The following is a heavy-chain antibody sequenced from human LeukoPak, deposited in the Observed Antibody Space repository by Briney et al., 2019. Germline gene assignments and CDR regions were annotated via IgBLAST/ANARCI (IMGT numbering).Heavy chain of an antibody. D-gene: IGHD2-15*01. CDR2: ISGSGGST. CDR1: GFTFSSYA. V-gene: IGHV3-23*01. J-gene: IGHJ4*02. CDR3: AKDLGYCSGDSCYPDY. Sequence: GGSLRLSCAASGFTFSSYAMSWVRQAPGKGLEWVSAISGSGGSTYYADSVKGRFTISRDNSKNTLYLQMNSLRAEDTAVYYCAKDLGYCSGDSCYPDYWGQGTLVTVSS.